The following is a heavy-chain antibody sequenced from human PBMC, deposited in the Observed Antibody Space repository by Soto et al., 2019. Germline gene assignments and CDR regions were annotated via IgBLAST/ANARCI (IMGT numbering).Heavy chain of an antibody. CDR1: GGSISSGGYY. CDR2: INHSGST. J-gene: IGHJ6*03. Sequence: SETLSLTCTVSGGSISSGGYYWSWIRQHPGKGLEWIGEINHSGSTNYNPSLKSRVTISVDTSKNQFFLKLSSVTAADTAVYYCARGAIFGVVISPYYYYMDVWGKGTTVTVSS. V-gene: IGHV4-31*03. CDR3: ARGAIFGVVISPYYYYMDV. D-gene: IGHD3-3*01.